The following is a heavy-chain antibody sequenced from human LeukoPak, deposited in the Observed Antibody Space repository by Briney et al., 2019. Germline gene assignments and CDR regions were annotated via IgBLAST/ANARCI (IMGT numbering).Heavy chain of an antibody. CDR2: IYTSGST. CDR1: GGSISSYY. J-gene: IGHJ4*02. CDR3: ASGMITFGGVIGYYFDY. V-gene: IGHV4-4*07. D-gene: IGHD3-16*01. Sequence: SETLSLTCTVSGGSISSYYWSWIRQPAGKGLEWIGRIYTSGSTNYNPSLKSRVTMSVDTSKNQFSLKLSSVTAADTAVYYCASGMITFGGVIGYYFDYWGQGTLVTVSS.